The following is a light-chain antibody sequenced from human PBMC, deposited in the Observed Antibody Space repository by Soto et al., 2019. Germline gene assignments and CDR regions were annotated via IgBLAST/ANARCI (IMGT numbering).Light chain of an antibody. CDR2: AAS. Sequence: DIQMTQSPTSLSASVGDRVTITCRASQGIRNYVAWYQQIPGKAPKLLIYAASTLQSGVPSRFSASGSGTDFPLTSNAPQPEAVAKYSCQKYSSGPVFGPGTKVEIK. CDR3: QKYSSGPV. V-gene: IGKV1-27*01. CDR1: QGIRNY. J-gene: IGKJ3*01.